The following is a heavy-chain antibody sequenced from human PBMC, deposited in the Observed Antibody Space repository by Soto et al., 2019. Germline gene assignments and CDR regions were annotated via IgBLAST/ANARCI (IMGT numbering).Heavy chain of an antibody. V-gene: IGHV4-34*01. CDR1: GGSFSGYY. CDR2: INHSGST. J-gene: IGHJ6*02. CDR3: SRNIPYYDYVWGSYRRRGYYYGMDV. Sequence: SETLSLTCAVYGGSFSGYYWSWIRQPPGKGLEWIGEINHSGSTNYNPSPKSRVTISVDTSKNQFSLKLSSVTAADTAVYYCSRNIPYYDYVWGSYRRRGYYYGMDVWGQGTTVTVSS. D-gene: IGHD3-16*02.